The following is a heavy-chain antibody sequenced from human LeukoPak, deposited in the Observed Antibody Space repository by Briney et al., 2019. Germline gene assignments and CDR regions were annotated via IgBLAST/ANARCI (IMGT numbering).Heavy chain of an antibody. J-gene: IGHJ4*02. Sequence: GGSLRLSCAASGFTFSSYSMNWVRQPPGKGLEWVSSISSSSSYIYYADSVKGRFTISRDNAKTSLYLQMNSLRAEDTAVYYCARDLNGGGGLDYWGQRTLVTVSS. CDR2: ISSSSSYI. D-gene: IGHD4-23*01. CDR3: ARDLNGGGGLDY. V-gene: IGHV3-21*01. CDR1: GFTFSSYS.